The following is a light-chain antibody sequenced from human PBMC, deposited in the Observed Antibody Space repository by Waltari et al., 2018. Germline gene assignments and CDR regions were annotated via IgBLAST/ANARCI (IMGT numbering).Light chain of an antibody. Sequence: DIQLTQSPSFLSASVGDRVTLTCRASQDITSFLAWYQQKPGKAPKLLIFAASTLQGGVPSRFSGSGSGTEFTLTISSLLPEDFATYYCQQLKNSPLTFGGGTKVEIK. CDR2: AAS. J-gene: IGKJ4*01. CDR3: QQLKNSPLT. CDR1: QDITSF. V-gene: IGKV1-9*01.